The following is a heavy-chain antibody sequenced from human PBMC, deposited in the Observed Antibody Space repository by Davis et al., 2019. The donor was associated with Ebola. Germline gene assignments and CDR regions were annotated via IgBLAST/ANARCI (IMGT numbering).Heavy chain of an antibody. D-gene: IGHD3-3*01. Sequence: HSQTLSLTCAISGDGLSINSGGWNWIRQSPSRGLEWLGRTYYTSKWFNDYAVSVKSRITINADPSKNQFSLQLNSVTPEDTAVYYCARGWLRGYLDYWGQGTLVTVSS. CDR1: GDGLSINSGG. CDR2: TYYTSKWFN. CDR3: ARGWLRGYLDY. V-gene: IGHV6-1*01. J-gene: IGHJ4*02.